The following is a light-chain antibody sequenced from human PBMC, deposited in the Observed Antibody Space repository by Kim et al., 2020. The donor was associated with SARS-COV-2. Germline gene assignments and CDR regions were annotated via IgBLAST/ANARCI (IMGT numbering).Light chain of an antibody. CDR1: SSDIGGYNF. CDR2: DVI. J-gene: IGLJ1*01. Sequence: SITISCTGPSSDIGGYNFVSWYQQYPGKAPQLVIYDVIERPSGISSRFSGSKSGNTASLTISGLQAEDEADYFCTSYTTSTTVVFGTGTKVTVL. CDR3: TSYTTSTTVV. V-gene: IGLV2-14*03.